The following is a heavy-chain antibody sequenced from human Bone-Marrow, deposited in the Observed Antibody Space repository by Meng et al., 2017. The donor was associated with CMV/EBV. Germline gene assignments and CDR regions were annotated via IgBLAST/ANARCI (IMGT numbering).Heavy chain of an antibody. V-gene: IGHV3-30*19. CDR2: ISYDGSNK. D-gene: IGHD2-2*01. Sequence: GESLKISCAASGFTFSSYGMHWVRQAPGKGLEWVAVISYDGSNKYYADSVKGRFTISRDNSKNTLYLQMNSLRAEDTAVYYCAKDVLWRPAAILPYYYYGMDVWGQGTTVTVSS. CDR1: GFTFSSYG. CDR3: AKDVLWRPAAILPYYYYGMDV. J-gene: IGHJ6*02.